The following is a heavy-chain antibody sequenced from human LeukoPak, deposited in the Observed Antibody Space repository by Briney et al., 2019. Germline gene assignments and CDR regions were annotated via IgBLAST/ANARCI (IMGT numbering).Heavy chain of an antibody. J-gene: IGHJ2*01. CDR2: TYYRSKWYN. D-gene: IGHD3-10*01. CDR1: GDSVSSNSAA. Sequence: SQTLSLTCAISGDSVSSNSAAWNWIRQSPSRGLEWLGRTYYRSKWYNDYAVSVKSRITINPDTSKNQFSLQLNSVTPEDTAVYYCARVPLWFGELPHWYFDLWGRGTLVTVSS. V-gene: IGHV6-1*01. CDR3: ARVPLWFGELPHWYFDL.